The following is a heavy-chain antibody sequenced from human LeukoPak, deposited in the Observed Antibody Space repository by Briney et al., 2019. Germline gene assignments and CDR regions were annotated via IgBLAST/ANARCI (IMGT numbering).Heavy chain of an antibody. J-gene: IGHJ5*02. CDR3: AKDRTTVTTIA. CDR1: GFTFSSYG. CDR2: ISYDGSNK. V-gene: IGHV3-30*18. Sequence: GSLRLSCAASGFTFSSYGMHWVRQAPGKGLEWVAVISYDGSNKYYADSVKGRFTISRDNSKNTLYLQMNSLRAEDTAVYYCAKDRTTVTTIAWGQGTLVTVSS. D-gene: IGHD4-17*01.